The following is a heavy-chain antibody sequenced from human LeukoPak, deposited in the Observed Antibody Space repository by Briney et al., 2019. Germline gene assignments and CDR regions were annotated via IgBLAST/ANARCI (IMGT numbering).Heavy chain of an antibody. CDR2: INAGNGDT. V-gene: IGHV1-3*01. D-gene: IGHD3-22*01. J-gene: IGHJ3*02. CDR1: GGTFSSYA. CDR3: AKASPYYDSSGTPGELGAFDI. Sequence: ASVKVSCKASGGTFSSYAISWVRQAPGQRLEWMGWINAGNGDTKCSQKFQDRVTITGDTSASTAYMELSSLRSEDTAVYYCAKASPYYDSSGTPGELGAFDIWGQGTMVTVSS.